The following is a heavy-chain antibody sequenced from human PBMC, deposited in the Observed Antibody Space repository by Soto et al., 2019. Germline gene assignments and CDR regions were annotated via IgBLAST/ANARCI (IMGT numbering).Heavy chain of an antibody. V-gene: IGHV3-30*18. D-gene: IGHD6-13*01. CDR3: AKGAADYSDY. CDR1: GFTFGSYG. CDR2: IPNDGSNT. Sequence: YLCLSCAASGFTFGSYGMHWVRQAPGKGLEWVAVIPNDGSNTYYVDSVKGRFTISRDNSKNTLYLQMNSLRPEDTAVYYCAKGAADYSDYWGQGALVIASS. J-gene: IGHJ4*02.